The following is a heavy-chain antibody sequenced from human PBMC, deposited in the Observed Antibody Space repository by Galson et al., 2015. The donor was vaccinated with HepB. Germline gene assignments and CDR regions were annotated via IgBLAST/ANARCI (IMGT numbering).Heavy chain of an antibody. CDR2: IIPIFGTA. CDR1: GGTFSSYA. D-gene: IGHD6-19*01. J-gene: IGHJ3*02. Sequence: SVKVSCKASGGTFSSYAISWVRQAPGQGLEWMGGIIPIFGTANYAQKFQGRVTITADESTSTAYMELSSLRSEDTAVYYCAREWEAVAGTTYHDALDIWAKGQWSPSLQ. CDR3: AREWEAVAGTTYHDALDI. V-gene: IGHV1-69*13.